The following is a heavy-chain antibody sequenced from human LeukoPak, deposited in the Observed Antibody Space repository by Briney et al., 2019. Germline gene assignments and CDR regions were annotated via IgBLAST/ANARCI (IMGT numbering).Heavy chain of an antibody. CDR1: GGSISSGGYY. D-gene: IGHD5-12*01. CDR2: IYYSGST. Sequence: SQTLSLTCTVSGGSISSGGYYWSWIRQHPGKGLEWIGYIYYSGSTYYNPSLKSRVTISVDTSKNQFSLKLSPVTAADTAVYYCARAPERLSFCWFDPWGQGTLVTVSS. V-gene: IGHV4-31*03. J-gene: IGHJ5*02. CDR3: ARAPERLSFCWFDP.